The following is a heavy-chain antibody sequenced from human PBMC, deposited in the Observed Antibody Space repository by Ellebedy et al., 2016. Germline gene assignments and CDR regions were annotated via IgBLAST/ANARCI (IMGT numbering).Heavy chain of an antibody. Sequence: GESLKISCAASGSTFSGYTMNWVRQAPGKGLEWVSSISSSGSNIFYADSVKGRFAISRDNAKNSLFLQMNRLRAEDTAVYYCRQGHYANYWGQGTLVTVSS. V-gene: IGHV3-21*04. J-gene: IGHJ4*02. CDR1: GSTFSGYT. CDR2: ISSSGSNI. D-gene: IGHD4-17*01. CDR3: RQGHYANY.